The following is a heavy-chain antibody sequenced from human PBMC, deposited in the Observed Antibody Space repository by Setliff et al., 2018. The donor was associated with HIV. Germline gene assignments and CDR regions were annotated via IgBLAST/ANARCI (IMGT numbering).Heavy chain of an antibody. Sequence: HPGGSLRLSCVASVFTFTTYDMTWVRQAPGKGLEWVSYITDSGAYYADSVKGRFTISRDTSKNTLYLQLHSLRAEDTAVYYCRIPPNGGRSFDVWGQGTMVTVSS. J-gene: IGHJ3*01. V-gene: IGHV3-23*01. D-gene: IGHD2-8*01. CDR1: VFTFTTYD. CDR3: RIPPNGGRSFDV. CDR2: ITDSGA.